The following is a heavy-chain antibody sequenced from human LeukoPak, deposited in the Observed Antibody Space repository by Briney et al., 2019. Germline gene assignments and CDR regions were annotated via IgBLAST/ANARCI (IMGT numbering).Heavy chain of an antibody. CDR2: ISYDGSNK. D-gene: IGHD6-13*01. CDR1: GFTFSSYA. J-gene: IGHJ6*02. V-gene: IGHV3-30-3*01. CDR3: ASAYSSSWYISGMDV. Sequence: PGGSLRLSCAASGFTFSSYAMHWVRQAPGKGLEWVAVISYDGSNKYYADSVKGRFTISRDNSKNTLYLQMNSLRAEDTAVYYCASAYSSSWYISGMDVWGQGTTVTVSS.